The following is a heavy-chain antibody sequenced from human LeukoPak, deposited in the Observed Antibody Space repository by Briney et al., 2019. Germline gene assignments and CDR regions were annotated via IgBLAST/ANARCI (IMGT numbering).Heavy chain of an antibody. D-gene: IGHD3-10*01. CDR1: GYTFTSYG. CDR2: ISAYNGNT. CDR3: ARDLSPLVRGVISDY. Sequence: ASVKVSCRASGYTFTSYGISWVRQAPGQGLEWMGWISAYNGNTNYAQKLQGRVTMTTDTYTSTAYMELRSLRSDDTAVYYCARDLSPLVRGVISDYWGQGTLVTVSS. J-gene: IGHJ4*02. V-gene: IGHV1-18*01.